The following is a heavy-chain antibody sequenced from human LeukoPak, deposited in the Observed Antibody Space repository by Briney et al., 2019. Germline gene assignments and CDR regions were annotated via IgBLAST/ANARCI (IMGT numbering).Heavy chain of an antibody. CDR3: ARGRTTVSNWFDP. CDR1: GFTSSSYA. CDR2: ISYDGSNK. D-gene: IGHD4-17*01. V-gene: IGHV3-30-3*01. J-gene: IGHJ5*02. Sequence: GRSLRLSCAASGFTSSSYAMHWVRQAPGKGLEWVAVISYDGSNKYYADSVKGRFTISRDNSKNTLYLQMNSLRAEDTAVYYCARGRTTVSNWFDPWGQGTLVTVSS.